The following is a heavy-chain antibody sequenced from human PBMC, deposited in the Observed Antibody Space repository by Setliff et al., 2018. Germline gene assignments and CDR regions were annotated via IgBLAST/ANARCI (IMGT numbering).Heavy chain of an antibody. CDR3: ARGVAVAGTNTFDY. D-gene: IGHD6-19*01. CDR1: GFTFGDFA. V-gene: IGHV4-4*07. Sequence: GSLRLSCAAPGFTFGDFAMTWVRQAPGKGLEWIGHIYIGGSANYNPSLKSRVTMSIDTSKNQFSLKLNSVTAADMAVYYCARGVAVAGTNTFDYWGQGTLVTVSS. CDR2: IYIGGSA. J-gene: IGHJ4*02.